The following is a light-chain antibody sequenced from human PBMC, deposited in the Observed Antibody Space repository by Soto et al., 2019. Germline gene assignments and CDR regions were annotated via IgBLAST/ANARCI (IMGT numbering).Light chain of an antibody. CDR2: EGS. V-gene: IGLV2-23*01. CDR1: SSDVGSYNL. CDR3: CSYAGSSTSHVV. J-gene: IGLJ2*01. Sequence: QSALTQPASVSGSPGQSITISCTGTSSDVGSYNLVSWYQQHPGEAPKLMIYEGSKRPSGVSNRVSGSKSGNTASLTISGLQAEDEADYYCCSYAGSSTSHVVFGGGTKLTVL.